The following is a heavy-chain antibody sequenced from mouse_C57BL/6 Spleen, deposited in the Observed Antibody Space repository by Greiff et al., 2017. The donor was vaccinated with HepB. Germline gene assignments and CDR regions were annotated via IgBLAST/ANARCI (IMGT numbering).Heavy chain of an antibody. V-gene: IGHV1-50*01. CDR3: ASSPRGWYFDV. CDR1: GYTFTSYW. CDR2: IDPSDSYT. Sequence: VQLQQSGAELVKPGASVKLSCKASGYTFTSYWMQWVKQRPGQGLEWIGEIDPSDSYTNYNQKFKGKATLTVDTSSSTAYMQLSSLTSEDSAVYYCASSPRGWYFDVWGTGTTVTVSP. J-gene: IGHJ1*03.